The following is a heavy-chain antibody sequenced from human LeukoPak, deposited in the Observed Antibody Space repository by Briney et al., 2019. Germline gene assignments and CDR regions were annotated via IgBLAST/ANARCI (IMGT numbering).Heavy chain of an antibody. D-gene: IGHD3-10*01. CDR1: GGSISSDNYQ. V-gene: IGHV4-30-4*01. J-gene: IGHJ5*02. CDR3: ARYGSGSTWFDP. Sequence: SQTLSLTCTVSGGSISSDNYQWSWIRQPPGKGLEWIGYINYSGSTYYNPSLKSRVTISVDTSKNHFSLRLSSMTAADTAVYYCARYGSGSTWFDPWGQGTLVTVSS. CDR2: INYSGST.